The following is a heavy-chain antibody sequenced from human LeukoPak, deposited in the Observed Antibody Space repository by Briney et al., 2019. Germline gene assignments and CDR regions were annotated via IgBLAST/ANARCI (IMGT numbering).Heavy chain of an antibody. CDR1: GFTFSTYW. CDR2: ITPDGSNT. CDR3: ARDNNWNYPDY. D-gene: IGHD1-7*01. Sequence: GGSLRLSCTASGFTFSTYWMHWVRQVPGKGLLWVSRITPDGSNTNYADSVKGRFTVSRDNAKNTLYLQVDSLRVEDTAVYYCARDNNWNYPDYWGQGTLVTVSS. V-gene: IGHV3-74*01. J-gene: IGHJ4*02.